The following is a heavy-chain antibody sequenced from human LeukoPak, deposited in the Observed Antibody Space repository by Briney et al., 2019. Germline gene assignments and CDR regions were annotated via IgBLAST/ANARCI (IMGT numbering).Heavy chain of an antibody. CDR1: GYTFTSYG. D-gene: IGHD2-15*01. CDR2: ISAYNGNT. V-gene: IGHV1-18*01. Sequence: ASVKVSCKASGYTFTSYGISWVRQAPGQGLEWMGWISAYNGNTNYAQKLQGRVTMTTDTSTSTAYMELRSLRSDDTAVYYCARAPRYCSGGSCAAHYWGQGTLVTVSS. J-gene: IGHJ4*02. CDR3: ARAPRYCSGGSCAAHY.